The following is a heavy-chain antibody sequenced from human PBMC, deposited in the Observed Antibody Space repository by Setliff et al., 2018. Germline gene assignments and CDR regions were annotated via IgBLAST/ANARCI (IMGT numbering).Heavy chain of an antibody. CDR1: GGSTSSSSYY. CDR2: IYYSGST. D-gene: IGHD3-3*01. V-gene: IGHV4-39*07. J-gene: IGHJ4*02. CDR3: ARDKRQYNFWSGYYGSWGNYFDY. Sequence: ASETLSLTCTVSGGSTSSSSYYWGWIRQPPGKGLEWIGSIYYSGSTYYSPSLKSRVTISVDTSKNQFSLKLSSVTAADTAVYYCARDKRQYNFWSGYYGSWGNYFDYWGQGTLVTVSS.